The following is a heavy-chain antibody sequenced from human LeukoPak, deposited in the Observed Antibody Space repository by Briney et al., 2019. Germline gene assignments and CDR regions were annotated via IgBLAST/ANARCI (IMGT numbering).Heavy chain of an antibody. V-gene: IGHV1-69*13. CDR2: IIPIFGTA. D-gene: IGHD1-1*01. Sequence: SVKVSCKASGGTFSSYAISWVRQAPGQGLEWMGGIIPIFGTANYAQKFQGRVTITADESTSTAYMELSSLRSEDTAVYYCATSDWDDGGDYCCRAGRCRGTSVSV. J-gene: IGHJ6*04. CDR3: ATSDWDDGGDYCCRAG. CDR1: GGTFSSYA.